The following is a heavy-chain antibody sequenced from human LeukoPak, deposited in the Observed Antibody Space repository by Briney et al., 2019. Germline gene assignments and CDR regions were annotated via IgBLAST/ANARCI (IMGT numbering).Heavy chain of an antibody. CDR2: MKQDGSEK. Sequence: GGSLRLSCAVSGLYFSNYWMSWVRQAPGKGLEWVANMKQDGSEKYFVDSVGGRFTISRDNGKNSLYLQMNSLRVEDTAVYYCARDAGHTGYDLLDYWGQGTLVTVSS. V-gene: IGHV3-7*01. J-gene: IGHJ4*02. CDR3: ARDAGHTGYDLLDY. CDR1: GLYFSNYW. D-gene: IGHD5-12*01.